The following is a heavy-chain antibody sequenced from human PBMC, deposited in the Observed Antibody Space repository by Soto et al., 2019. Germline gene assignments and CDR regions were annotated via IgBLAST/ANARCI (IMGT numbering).Heavy chain of an antibody. V-gene: IGHV3-11*01. J-gene: IGHJ3*02. D-gene: IGHD5-12*01. CDR3: ARATDGYSGYDRRAFDT. CDR2: ISSSGSTI. CDR1: GFTFSDYY. Sequence: PGGSLRLSCAASGFTFSDYYMSWILQAPWKGLEWVSYISSSGSTIYYADSVKGRFTISRDNAKNSLYLQMNSLRAEDTAVYYCARATDGYSGYDRRAFDTWGQGKMVTVSS.